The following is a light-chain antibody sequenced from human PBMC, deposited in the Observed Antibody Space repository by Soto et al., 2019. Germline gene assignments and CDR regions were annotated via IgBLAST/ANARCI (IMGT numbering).Light chain of an antibody. Sequence: QSVLTQPASVSGSPGQSITISCTGTSSDVGGYNYVSWLQQHPGKAPKLIIYDVSSRPSGVSNRFSGSKSGNTASLTISGLQAEDEADYYCTSYTSSNTHVFGGGTKVTVL. J-gene: IGLJ1*01. V-gene: IGLV2-14*01. CDR2: DVS. CDR1: SSDVGGYNY. CDR3: TSYTSSNTHV.